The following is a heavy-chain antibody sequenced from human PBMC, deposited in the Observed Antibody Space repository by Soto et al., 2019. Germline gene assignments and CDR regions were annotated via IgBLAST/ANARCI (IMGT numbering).Heavy chain of an antibody. D-gene: IGHD3-22*01. J-gene: IGHJ6*02. CDR2: ISYDGSFK. CDR3: AREGLDYYDRSGPSGV. V-gene: IGHV3-30-3*01. CDR1: GFTFRSYA. Sequence: GGSLRLSCAASGFTFRSYAMHWVRQDPGKGLEWVALISYDGSFKYYADSVRGRFTISRDNSKNTLYLQMNSLRAEDTAIYYCAREGLDYYDRSGPSGVWGQGTTVTVSS.